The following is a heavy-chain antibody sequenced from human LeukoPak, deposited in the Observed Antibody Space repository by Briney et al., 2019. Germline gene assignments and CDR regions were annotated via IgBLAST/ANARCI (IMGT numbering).Heavy chain of an antibody. CDR3: ARGGYSYGTKLYYFDY. V-gene: IGHV1-69*05. CDR1: GGTFSSYA. D-gene: IGHD5-18*01. Sequence: SVKVSCKASGGTFSSYAISWVRQAPGQGLEWMGRIIPIFGTANYAQKFQGRVTITTDESTSTAYMELSSLRSEDPAVYYCARGGYSYGTKLYYFDYWGQGTLVTVSS. J-gene: IGHJ4*02. CDR2: IIPIFGTA.